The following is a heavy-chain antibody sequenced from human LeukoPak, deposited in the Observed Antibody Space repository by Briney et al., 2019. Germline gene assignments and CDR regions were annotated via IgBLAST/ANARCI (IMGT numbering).Heavy chain of an antibody. D-gene: IGHD3-3*02. CDR3: ASLARDY. Sequence: PGGSLRLSCAASGFIVSNTYMAWVRQAPGKGLEWVSVIHNDGSTYYADSVKGRFTISRDNSKNMLFLRMNSLRVGDTAVYFCASLARDYWGQGTLVSVSS. V-gene: IGHV3-53*01. CDR2: IHNDGST. CDR1: GFIVSNTY. J-gene: IGHJ4*02.